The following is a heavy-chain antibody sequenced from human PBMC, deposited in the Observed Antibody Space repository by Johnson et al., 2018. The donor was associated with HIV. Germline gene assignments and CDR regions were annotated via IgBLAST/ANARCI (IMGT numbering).Heavy chain of an antibody. CDR1: GFTVSSNY. D-gene: IGHD2-15*01. CDR2: IYSGGST. J-gene: IGHJ3*02. CDR3: ARVPWSRDALDI. Sequence: MLLVESGGGLVQPGGSLRLSCAASGFTVSSNYMSWVRQAPGKGLEWVSVIYSGGSTYYADSVKGRFTISRDNSKNTLYLQMNSLRAEDTAVYYCARVPWSRDALDIWGQGTMVTVS. V-gene: IGHV3-66*01.